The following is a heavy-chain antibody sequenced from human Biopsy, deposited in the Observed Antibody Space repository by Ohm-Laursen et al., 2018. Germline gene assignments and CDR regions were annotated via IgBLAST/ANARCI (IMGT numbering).Heavy chain of an antibody. D-gene: IGHD3-10*01. CDR3: ARWYGDLFYYYNGMDV. CDR2: ITSCTSST. Sequence: SLTLSCAASGSTFNVYSIVWVCQAPGKGLEWVSSITSCTSSTYYADSVKGRVTISRDNANNSVSLQMNNLRVDDTAVYYCARWYGDLFYYYNGMDVWGQGTTVTVSS. J-gene: IGHJ6*02. V-gene: IGHV3-21*01. CDR1: GSTFNVYS.